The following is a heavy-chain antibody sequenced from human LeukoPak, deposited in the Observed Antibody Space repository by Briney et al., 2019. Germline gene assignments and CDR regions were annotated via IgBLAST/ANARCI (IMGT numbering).Heavy chain of an antibody. J-gene: IGHJ4*02. CDR1: GFTFSSYA. D-gene: IGHD5-18*01. CDR2: ISGSGGST. CDR3: AKSGYSYGYYFDY. V-gene: IGHV3-23*01. Sequence: GGSLRLSCAASGFTFSSYAMSWVRQAPGKGLEWVSAISGSGGSTYYADSVKGRFTIYRDNSKNTLYLQMNSLRAEDTAVYYCAKSGYSYGYYFDYWGQGTLVTVSS.